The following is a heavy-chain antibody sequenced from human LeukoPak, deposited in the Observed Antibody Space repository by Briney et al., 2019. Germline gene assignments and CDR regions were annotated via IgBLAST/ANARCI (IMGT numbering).Heavy chain of an antibody. CDR3: ARIDIVVVPAAISY. V-gene: IGHV4-30-4*08. CDR2: TYYSGST. J-gene: IGHJ4*02. CDR1: GGSISSGDYY. D-gene: IGHD2-2*02. Sequence: SSQTLSLTCTVSGGSISSGDYYWSWIRQPPGKGLEWIGYTYYSGSTYYNPSLKSRVTISVDTSKNQFSLKLSSVTAADTAVYYCARIDIVVVPAAISYWGQGTLVTVSS.